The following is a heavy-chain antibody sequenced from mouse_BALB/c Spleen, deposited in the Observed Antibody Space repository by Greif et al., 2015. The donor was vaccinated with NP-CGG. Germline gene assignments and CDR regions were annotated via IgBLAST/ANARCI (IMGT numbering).Heavy chain of an antibody. J-gene: IGHJ4*01. D-gene: IGHD2-1*01. V-gene: IGHV14-3*02. Sequence: EVQLVESGAELVKPGASVKLSCTASGFNIKDTYMHWVKQRPEQGLEWIGRIDPANGNTKYDPKFQGKATITADTSSNTAYLQLSSLTSEDTAVYYCVYGNYEGAMDYWGQGTSVTVSS. CDR1: GFNIKDTY. CDR3: VYGNYEGAMDY. CDR2: IDPANGNT.